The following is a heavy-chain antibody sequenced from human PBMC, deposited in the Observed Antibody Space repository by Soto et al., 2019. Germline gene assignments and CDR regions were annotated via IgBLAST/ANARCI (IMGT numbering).Heavy chain of an antibody. D-gene: IGHD6-19*01. Sequence: SVKVSCKASGGTFSSYAISWVRQAPGQGLEWMGGIVPIFCPANYAQKFQDRVRITADDSTSTAYMALSSLRYEDTAVYSCARGFKQWLVRSYYYGMAGWGQGTTGTVSS. V-gene: IGHV1-69*13. CDR1: GGTFSSYA. J-gene: IGHJ6*01. CDR2: IVPIFCPA. CDR3: ARGFKQWLVRSYYYGMAG.